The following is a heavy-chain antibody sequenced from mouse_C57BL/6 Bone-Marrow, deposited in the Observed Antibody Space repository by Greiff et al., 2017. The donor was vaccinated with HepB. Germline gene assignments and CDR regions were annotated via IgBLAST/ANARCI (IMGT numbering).Heavy chain of an antibody. CDR3: ARYFYYYGSSYGWFAY. Sequence: VQLQQSDAELVKPGASVKISCKVSGYTFTDHTIHWMKQRPEQGLEWIGYIYPRDGSTKYNEKFKGKATLTADKSSSTAYMQLNSLTSEDSAVYFCARYFYYYGSSYGWFAYWGQGTLVTVSA. J-gene: IGHJ3*01. D-gene: IGHD1-1*01. CDR2: IYPRDGST. V-gene: IGHV1-78*01. CDR1: GYTFTDHT.